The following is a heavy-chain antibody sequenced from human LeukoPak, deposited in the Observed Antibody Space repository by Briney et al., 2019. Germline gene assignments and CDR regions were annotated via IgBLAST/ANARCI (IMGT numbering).Heavy chain of an antibody. J-gene: IGHJ4*02. V-gene: IGHV3-49*03. D-gene: IGHD6-13*01. CDR1: GFTFGDYA. Sequence: GGSLRLSCTASGFTFGDYAMSWFRQAPGKGLEWVGFIRSKAYGGTTEYAASVKGRFTISRDDSKSIAYLQMNSLKTEDTAVYYCTSEGYSSSWWGKDFDYWGQGTLVTVSS. CDR3: TSEGYSSSWWGKDFDY. CDR2: IRSKAYGGTT.